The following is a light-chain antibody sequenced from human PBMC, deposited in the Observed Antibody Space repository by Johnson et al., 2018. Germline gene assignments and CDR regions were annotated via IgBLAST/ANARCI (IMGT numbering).Light chain of an antibody. J-gene: IGLJ1*01. CDR2: ENN. CDR3: GTWDSSLSAGKF. Sequence: QSVLTQPPSVSAAPGQKVTISCSGSSSNIGNNYVSWYQQHPGTAPKLLIYENNKRPSGIPDRFSGSKSGTSATLGITGLQTGDEADYYCGTWDSSLSAGKFFGTGTKVTVL. CDR1: SSNIGNNY. V-gene: IGLV1-51*02.